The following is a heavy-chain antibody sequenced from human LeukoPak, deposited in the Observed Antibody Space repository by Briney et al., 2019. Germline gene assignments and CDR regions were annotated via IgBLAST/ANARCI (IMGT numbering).Heavy chain of an antibody. Sequence: PGGSLRLSCVASGFTFSNYRMTWFRRTPGNGLEWVGNINQDGSEKYYLDSVRGRFTISRDNAKNSLYLQMNSLRVEDTAIYYCARDYVWGSSESDYWGQGTLVTVSS. CDR2: INQDGSEK. CDR1: GFTFSNYR. CDR3: ARDYVWGSSESDY. V-gene: IGHV3-7*01. J-gene: IGHJ4*02. D-gene: IGHD7-27*01.